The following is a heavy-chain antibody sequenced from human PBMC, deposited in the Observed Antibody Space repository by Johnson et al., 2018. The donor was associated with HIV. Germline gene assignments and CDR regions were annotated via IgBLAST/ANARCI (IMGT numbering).Heavy chain of an antibody. CDR2: ISYDASNK. CDR3: ARRTVVTPGAFDI. J-gene: IGHJ3*02. CDR1: RFTFSSFA. V-gene: IGHV3-30*04. Sequence: QVQLVESGGGLVQPGRSLRLSCAASRFTFSSFAMHWVRQAPGKGLEWVAVISYDASNKYYADSVKGRFTISRDNSKNTLYLQMNSLRAEDTAVYYCARRTVVTPGAFDIWGQGTMVTGSS. D-gene: IGHD4-23*01.